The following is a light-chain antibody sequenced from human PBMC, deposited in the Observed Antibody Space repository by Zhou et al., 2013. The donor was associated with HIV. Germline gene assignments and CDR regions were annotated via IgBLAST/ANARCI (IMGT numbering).Light chain of an antibody. J-gene: IGKJ2*01. CDR3: QQYNNWPYT. CDR2: GAS. Sequence: EIVMTQSPATLSVSPGDRATLSCWASQSVSSNLAWYQQKPGQAPRLLIYGASTRATGIPARFSGSGSGTKLTLTISSMQSEDFAVYYCQQYNNWPYTFGQGTKLEI. CDR1: QSVSSN. V-gene: IGKV3-15*01.